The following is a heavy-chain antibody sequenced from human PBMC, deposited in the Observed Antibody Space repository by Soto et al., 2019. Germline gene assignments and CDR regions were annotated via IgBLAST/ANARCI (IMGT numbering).Heavy chain of an antibody. CDR3: ARANIVLMVYAVPYFDY. J-gene: IGHJ4*02. D-gene: IGHD2-8*01. Sequence: SETLSLTCTVSGGSISSYYWSWIRQPPGKGLEWIGYIYYSGSTNYNPSLKSRVTISVDTSKNQFSLKLSSVTAADTAVYYCARANIVLMVYAVPYFDYWGQGTLVTVSS. V-gene: IGHV4-59*12. CDR1: GGSISSYY. CDR2: IYYSGST.